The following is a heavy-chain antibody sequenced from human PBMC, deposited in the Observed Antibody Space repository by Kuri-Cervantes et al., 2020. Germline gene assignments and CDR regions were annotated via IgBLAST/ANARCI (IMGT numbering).Heavy chain of an antibody. V-gene: IGHV3-33*01. CDR3: ARDQRYSSSWYSYYYYYGMDV. CDR2: IWYDGPNK. Sequence: GESLKISCAASGFTFSSYGMHWVRQAPGKGLEWVAVIWYDGPNKYYADSVKGRFTISRDNSKNTLYLQMNSLRAEDTAVYYCARDQRYSSSWYSYYYYYGMDVWGQGTTVTVSS. CDR1: GFTFSSYG. J-gene: IGHJ6*02. D-gene: IGHD6-13*01.